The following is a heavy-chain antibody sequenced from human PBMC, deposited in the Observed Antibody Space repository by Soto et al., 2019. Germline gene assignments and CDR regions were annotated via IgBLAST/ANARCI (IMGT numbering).Heavy chain of an antibody. D-gene: IGHD3-10*01. CDR3: ARAGLVVDELAH. CDR2: ISAYNDDT. Sequence: QVRLVQSGAEVKKPGASVKVSCKASGYTFDSDGISWVRQAPGQGPEWMGWISAYNDDTYYAQNFQDRVTMTTDILTKTASMEVRSLQPDDTAVYYCARAGLVVDELAHWGQGTLISVSS. J-gene: IGHJ4*02. CDR1: GYTFDSDG. V-gene: IGHV1-18*01.